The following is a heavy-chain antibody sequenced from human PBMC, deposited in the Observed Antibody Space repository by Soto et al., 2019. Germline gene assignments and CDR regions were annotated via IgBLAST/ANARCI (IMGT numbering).Heavy chain of an antibody. CDR3: ARTAAAGKYYYGMDV. V-gene: IGHV5-51*01. J-gene: IGHJ6*02. Sequence: GESLKISCKDSGYSFTSYWIGWVRQMPGKGLEWMGIIYPGDSDTRYSPSFQGQVTISADKSISTAYLQWSSLKASDTAMYYCARTAAAGKYYYGMDVWGQGTTVTVS. CDR2: IYPGDSDT. CDR1: GYSFTSYW. D-gene: IGHD6-13*01.